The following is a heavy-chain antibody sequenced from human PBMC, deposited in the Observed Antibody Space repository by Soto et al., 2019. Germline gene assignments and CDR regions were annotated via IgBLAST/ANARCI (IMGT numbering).Heavy chain of an antibody. J-gene: IGHJ5*02. CDR2: IHYTGST. D-gene: IGHD1-1*01. V-gene: IGHV4-59*01. CDR3: ARDLTISSTDGPLDP. Sequence: TCTVSGGSMSRYYWTWIRQPPGKGLEWIGNIHYTGSTNYNPSLKSRVTILLGTSTSQFSLKVSSVTAADTAVYYCARDLTISSTDGPLDPWGHGTLVTVSS. CDR1: GGSMSRYY.